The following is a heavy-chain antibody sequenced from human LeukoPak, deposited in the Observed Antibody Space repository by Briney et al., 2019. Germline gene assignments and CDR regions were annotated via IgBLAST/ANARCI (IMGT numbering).Heavy chain of an antibody. CDR2: ISAYNGNT. CDR3: ARDLIAVRPGWFDP. J-gene: IGHJ5*02. Sequence: GASVKVSCKASGYTFTTYGISWVRLAPGQGLEWMGWISAYNGNTNYAQQFQGRVTMTTDTSMSTAYMELRSLRSDDTAVYYCARDLIAVRPGWFDPWGQGSLVTVPS. CDR1: GYTFTTYG. D-gene: IGHD6-6*01. V-gene: IGHV1-18*01.